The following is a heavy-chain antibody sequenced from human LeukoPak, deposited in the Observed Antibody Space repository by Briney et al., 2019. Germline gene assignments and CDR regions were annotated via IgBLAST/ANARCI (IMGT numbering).Heavy chain of an antibody. D-gene: IGHD3-10*01. J-gene: IGHJ4*02. CDR2: INHSGST. CDR3: ARGHYYGSGSLGCDY. CDR1: GGSFSGYY. V-gene: IGHV4-34*01. Sequence: SETLSLTCAVYGGSFSGYYWSWIRQPPGKGLEWIGEINHSGSTNYNPSLKSRVTISVDTPKNQFSLKLSSVTAADTAVYYCARGHYYGSGSLGCDYWGQGTLVTVSS.